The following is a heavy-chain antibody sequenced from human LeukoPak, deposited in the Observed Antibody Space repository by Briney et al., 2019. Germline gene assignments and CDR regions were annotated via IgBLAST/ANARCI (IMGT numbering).Heavy chain of an antibody. Sequence: SETLSLTCAGSGGSISSSNWWSWVRQPPGKGLEWIGEIYHSGSTYYNPSLKSRVTISVDTSKNQFSLKLSSVTAADTAVYYCARELRVTTAIYYFDYWGQGTLVTVSS. CDR1: GGSISSSNW. V-gene: IGHV4-4*02. J-gene: IGHJ4*02. D-gene: IGHD4-11*01. CDR2: IYHSGST. CDR3: ARELRVTTAIYYFDY.